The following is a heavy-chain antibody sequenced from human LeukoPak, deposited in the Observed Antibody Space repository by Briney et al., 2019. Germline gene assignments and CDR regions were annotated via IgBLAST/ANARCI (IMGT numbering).Heavy chain of an antibody. CDR2: IKQDESEK. CDR1: GFTFSSYW. V-gene: IGHV3-7*01. CDR3: ARALDSSSSRYQAFEE. Sequence: GGSLRLSCAASGFTFSSYWMNWVRQAPGKGLEWVANIKQDESEKYYVDSVKGRFTISRDNAKSSLYLQMNSLRAEDTAVYYCARALDSSSSRYQAFEEWGQGTLVTVSS. D-gene: IGHD2-2*01. J-gene: IGHJ4*02.